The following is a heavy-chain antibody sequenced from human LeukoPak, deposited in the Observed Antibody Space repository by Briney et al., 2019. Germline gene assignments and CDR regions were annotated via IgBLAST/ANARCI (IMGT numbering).Heavy chain of an antibody. D-gene: IGHD1-26*01. CDR2: MNPNSGNT. CDR3: ARGRVGSGSYLYFDY. J-gene: IGHJ4*02. Sequence: ASVKVSCKASGYTFTSYYMHWVRQAPGQGLEWMGWMNPNSGNTGYAQKFQGRVTMTRNTSISTAYMELSSLRSEDTAVYYCARGRVGSGSYLYFDYWGQGTLVTVSS. CDR1: GYTFTSYY. V-gene: IGHV1-8*01.